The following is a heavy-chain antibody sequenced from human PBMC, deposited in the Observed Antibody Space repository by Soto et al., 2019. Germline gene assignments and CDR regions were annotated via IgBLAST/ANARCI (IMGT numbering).Heavy chain of an antibody. V-gene: IGHV3-30*18. CDR3: AKDIALVRGVIMDMDV. CDR1: GFIFSNYG. D-gene: IGHD3-10*01. CDR2: ISYDGDKK. J-gene: IGHJ6*02. Sequence: PVGSLRLSCAASGFIFSNYGMHWVRQAPGKGLEWVAVISYDGDKKYYVDSVKGRFTLSRDNSKNTLYLQMNSLRAEDTAVYYCAKDIALVRGVIMDMDVWGQGTTVTVSS.